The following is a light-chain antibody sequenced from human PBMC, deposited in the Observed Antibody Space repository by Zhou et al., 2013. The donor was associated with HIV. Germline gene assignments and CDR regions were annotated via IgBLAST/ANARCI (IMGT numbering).Light chain of an antibody. CDR2: DAS. J-gene: IGKJ5*01. Sequence: EIVLTQSPGTLSLSPGERVSLACGASQGVSSYLAWYQHKPGLAPRLLIYDASSRATGIPDRFSGSGSGTDFTLTISRLEPEDFAVYYCHQYSSSLITFGQGTRLEIK. V-gene: IGKV3D-20*01. CDR3: HQYSSSLIT. CDR1: QGVSSY.